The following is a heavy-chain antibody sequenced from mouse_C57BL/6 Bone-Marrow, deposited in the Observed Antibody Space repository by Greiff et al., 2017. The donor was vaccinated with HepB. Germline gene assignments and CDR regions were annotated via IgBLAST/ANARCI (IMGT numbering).Heavy chain of an antibody. Sequence: EVKLQESGPGLVKPSQSLSLTCSVTGYSITSGYYWNWIRQFPGNKLEWMGYISYDGSNNYNPSLKNRISITRDTSKNQFFLKLNSVTTEDTATYYCARDPYYYGSSGGSYWGQGTTLTVSS. V-gene: IGHV3-6*01. CDR1: GYSITSGYY. J-gene: IGHJ2*01. CDR3: ARDPYYYGSSGGSY. CDR2: ISYDGSN. D-gene: IGHD1-1*01.